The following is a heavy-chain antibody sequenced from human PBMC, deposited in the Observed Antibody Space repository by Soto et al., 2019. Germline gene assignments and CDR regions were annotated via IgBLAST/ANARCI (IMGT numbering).Heavy chain of an antibody. CDR1: GFTFSSYA. V-gene: IGHV3-30-3*01. CDR2: ISYDGSNK. Sequence: GGSLRLSCAASGFTFSSYAMRWVRQAPGKGLEWVAVISYDGSNKYYADSVKGRFTISRDNSKNTLYLQMNSLRAEDTAVYYCARDPSGDVLMVYAIPIYYYYYMDVWGKGTTVTVSS. J-gene: IGHJ6*03. CDR3: ARDPSGDVLMVYAIPIYYYYYMDV. D-gene: IGHD2-8*01.